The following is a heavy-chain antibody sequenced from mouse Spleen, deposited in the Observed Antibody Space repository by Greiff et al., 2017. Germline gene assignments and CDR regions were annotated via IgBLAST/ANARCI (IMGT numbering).Heavy chain of an antibody. CDR1: GYTFTDYY. V-gene: IGHV1-19*01. Sequence: VQLKESGPVLVKPGASVKMSCKASGYTFTDYYMNWVKQSHGKSLEWIGVINPYNGGTSYNQKFKGKATLTVDKSSSTAYMELNSLTSEDSAVYYCARSGTTVVATDYWGQGTTLTVSS. CDR3: ARSGTTVVATDY. CDR2: INPYNGGT. J-gene: IGHJ2*01. D-gene: IGHD1-1*01.